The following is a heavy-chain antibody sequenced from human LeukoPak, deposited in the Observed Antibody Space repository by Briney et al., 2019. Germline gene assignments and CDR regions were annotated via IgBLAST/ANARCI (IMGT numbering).Heavy chain of an antibody. J-gene: IGHJ6*03. D-gene: IGHD3-9*01. CDR3: ARADILTGYFMDV. Sequence: GGPLRLSCAASGFTFISYEMHWVRQAPGKGLGWVSYISSSGSTIYYADSVRGRFTVSRDNAKNSLYLQVNSLRAEDTAVYYCARADILTGYFMDVWGKGTTVTVSS. V-gene: IGHV3-48*03. CDR1: GFTFISYE. CDR2: ISSSGSTI.